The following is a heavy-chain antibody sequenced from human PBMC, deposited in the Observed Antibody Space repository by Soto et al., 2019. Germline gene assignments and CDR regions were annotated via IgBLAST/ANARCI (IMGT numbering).Heavy chain of an antibody. D-gene: IGHD3-3*01. CDR2: ISGSGGST. CDR1: GFTFSSYP. CDR3: AKDITMSGVPLPDDWFHT. V-gene: IGHV3-23*01. J-gene: IGHJ5*02. Sequence: EVQLLESGGGLVQPGGSLRLSCAASGFTFSSYPMSWVRQAPGKGLEWVSAISGSGGSTYYADSVKGRFTISRDNSTNKPDLQMNSRRAGDTPVYYCAKDITMSGVPLPDDWFHTWGQGTLVTVSS.